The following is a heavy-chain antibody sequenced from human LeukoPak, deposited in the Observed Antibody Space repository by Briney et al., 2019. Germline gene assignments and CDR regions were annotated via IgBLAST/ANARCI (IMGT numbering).Heavy chain of an antibody. Sequence: SETLSLTCTVSGGSISSSSYYWGWIRQPPGKGLEWIGSIYYSGSNYYNPSLKSRVTISVDTSKNQFSLKLSSVTAADTAVYYCARRNSRGVFYWGQGTLVTVSS. V-gene: IGHV4-39*01. CDR2: IYYSGSN. J-gene: IGHJ4*02. CDR1: GGSISSSSYY. D-gene: IGHD3-10*01. CDR3: ARRNSRGVFY.